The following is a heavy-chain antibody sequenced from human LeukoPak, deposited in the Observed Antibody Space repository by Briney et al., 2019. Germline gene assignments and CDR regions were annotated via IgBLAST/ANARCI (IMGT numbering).Heavy chain of an antibody. J-gene: IGHJ4*02. V-gene: IGHV3-21*01. CDR1: GFTFSSYS. CDR3: ARDGGRGYSNYELNFDY. CDR2: ISSSSSYI. Sequence: PGGSLRLSCAASGFTFSSYSMNWVRQAPGKGLEWVSSISSSSSYIYYADSVKGRFTISRDNAKNSLYLQMNSLRAEDTAVYYCARDGGRGYSNYELNFDYWGQGTLVTVSS. D-gene: IGHD4-11*01.